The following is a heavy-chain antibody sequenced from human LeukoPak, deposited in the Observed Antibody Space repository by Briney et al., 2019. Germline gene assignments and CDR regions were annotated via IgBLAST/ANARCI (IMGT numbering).Heavy chain of an antibody. D-gene: IGHD3-10*01. CDR1: GFTFSTYE. CDR2: ISYDGSNK. J-gene: IGHJ4*02. Sequence: PGGSLRLSCAASGFTFSTYEMSWVRQAPGKGLEWVAVISYDGSNKYYADSVKGRFTISRDNSKNTLYLQMNSLRAEDTAVYYCARAFTMVRGDPFDYWGQGTLVTVSS. V-gene: IGHV3-30*04. CDR3: ARAFTMVRGDPFDY.